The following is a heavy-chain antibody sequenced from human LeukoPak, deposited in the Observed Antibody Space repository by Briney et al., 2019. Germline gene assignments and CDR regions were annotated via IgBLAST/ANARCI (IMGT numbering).Heavy chain of an antibody. Sequence: SETLSLTCSVAGGSISSYYWSWIRQPPGKGLEWIGYIYHSGSTYYNPSLKSRVTISVDRSKNQFSLKLSSVTAADTAVYYCAMGGYCYDSSGHAFYIWGQGTMVTVSS. CDR2: IYHSGST. V-gene: IGHV4-59*04. CDR1: GGSISSYY. CDR3: AMGGYCYDSSGHAFYI. D-gene: IGHD3-22*01. J-gene: IGHJ3*02.